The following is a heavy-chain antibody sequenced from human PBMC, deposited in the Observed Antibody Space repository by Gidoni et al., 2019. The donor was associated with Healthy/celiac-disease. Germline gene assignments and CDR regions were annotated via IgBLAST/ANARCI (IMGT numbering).Heavy chain of an antibody. Sequence: QVQLVESGGGVVQPGRSLRLSCAASGFPFSSYAMHWVRQAPGKGLEWVAVISYDGSNKYYADSVKGRFTISRDNSKNTLYLQMNSLRAEDTAVYYCARARGLAYCGGDCYLDAFDIWGQGTMVTVSS. D-gene: IGHD2-21*02. J-gene: IGHJ3*02. V-gene: IGHV3-30-3*01. CDR3: ARARGLAYCGGDCYLDAFDI. CDR2: ISYDGSNK. CDR1: GFPFSSYA.